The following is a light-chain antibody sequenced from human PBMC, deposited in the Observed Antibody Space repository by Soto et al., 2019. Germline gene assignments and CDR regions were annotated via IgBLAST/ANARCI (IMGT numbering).Light chain of an antibody. Sequence: DIQLTQSPSSLSGSVVDRVTVAGRASQGIRNDLGWYQQKPGKAPKLLIYAASSLQSGVPSRFSGSGSGTEFTLTISSLQPDDFATYYCQHYNSYSEAFGQGTKVDIK. CDR1: QGIRND. CDR2: AAS. CDR3: QHYNSYSEA. V-gene: IGKV1-17*01. J-gene: IGKJ1*01.